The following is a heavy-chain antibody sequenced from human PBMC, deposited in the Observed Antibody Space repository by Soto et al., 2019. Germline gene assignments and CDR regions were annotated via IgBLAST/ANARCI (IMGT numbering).Heavy chain of an antibody. V-gene: IGHV4-59*12. CDR1: GGYMISYY. CDR2: IYYAGST. CDR3: ARGGLGYCSGGSCYSAELSRYYYGMDV. J-gene: IGHJ6*02. D-gene: IGHD2-15*01. Sequence: SETLSVTCTVAGGYMISYYWSWIRKNPGRGLEWIGFIYYAGSTKYNPSLNSRVTISVDTSKNQFSLKLSSVTAADTAVYYCARGGLGYCSGGSCYSAELSRYYYGMDVWGQGTTVTVS.